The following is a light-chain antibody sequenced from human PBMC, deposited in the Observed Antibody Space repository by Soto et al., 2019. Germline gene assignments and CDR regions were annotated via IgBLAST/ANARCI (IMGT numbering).Light chain of an antibody. CDR2: CES. CDR1: HLVLYSPNNNNY. Sequence: EIVIHQSPDSLAVSLAEISTINFKAIHLVLYSPNNNNYLAWYQQKPGQPPKLLIYCESTRDSGVPDRFSGSGSGTDFTLTISSLQPEDLEAYYCQQYNSTQLTFGNGTRVDIK. J-gene: IGKJ5*01. CDR3: QQYNSTQLT. V-gene: IGKV4-1*01.